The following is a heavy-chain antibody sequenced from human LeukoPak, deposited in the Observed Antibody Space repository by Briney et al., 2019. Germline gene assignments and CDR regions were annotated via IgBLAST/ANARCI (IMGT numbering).Heavy chain of an antibody. D-gene: IGHD1-26*01. J-gene: IGHJ5*02. CDR3: ARESGPYCPFGH. Sequence: SETLSLTCAVYGGSFSGYYWSWIRQPPGKGLEWIGEINHSESTNYNPSLKSRVTISVDTSKNQFSLKLSSVTAADTAVYYCARESGPYCPFGHWGQGTLVAVTS. V-gene: IGHV4-34*01. CDR2: INHSEST. CDR1: GGSFSGYY.